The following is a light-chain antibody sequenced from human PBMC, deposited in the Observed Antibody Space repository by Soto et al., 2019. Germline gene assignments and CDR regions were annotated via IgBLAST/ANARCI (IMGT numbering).Light chain of an antibody. J-gene: IGKJ1*01. V-gene: IGKV3-15*01. CDR3: QQYNKWPWT. CDR2: GAS. CDR1: QSVSNN. Sequence: EILMTQSPATLSVSPGERAPLSCRASQSVSNNLAWHQQNPGQAPRLLIYGASTRATGIPARFSGSGSGTDFTLTISSLQSEDVAVYYCQQYNKWPWTFGQGTKVEIK.